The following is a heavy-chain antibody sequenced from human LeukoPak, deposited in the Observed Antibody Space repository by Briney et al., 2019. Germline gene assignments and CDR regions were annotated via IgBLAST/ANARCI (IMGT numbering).Heavy chain of an antibody. J-gene: IGHJ5*02. CDR1: GFTFSSYE. V-gene: IGHV3-48*03. D-gene: IGHD4-17*01. CDR2: ISSSGSPI. Sequence: GGSLRLSCAASGFTFSSYEMNWVRQAPGKGLEWVSYISSSGSPIYYADSVKGRFTVSRDNAKNSLYLQMNSLRAEDTAVYYCARDPRLRLKRSGWFDPWGQGTLVTVSS. CDR3: ARDPRLRLKRSGWFDP.